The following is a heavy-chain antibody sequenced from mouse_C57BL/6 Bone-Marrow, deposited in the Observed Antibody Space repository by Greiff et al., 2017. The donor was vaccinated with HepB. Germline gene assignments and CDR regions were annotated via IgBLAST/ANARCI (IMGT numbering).Heavy chain of an antibody. J-gene: IGHJ2*01. Sequence: EVQVVESGGGLVKPGGSLKLSCAASGFTFSSYAMSWVRQTPEKRLEWVATISDGGSYTYYPDNVKGRFTISRDNAKNNLYLQMSHLKSEDTAMYYCARDRTMVTGFDYWGQGTTLTVSS. CDR2: ISDGGSYT. CDR1: GFTFSSYA. CDR3: ARDRTMVTGFDY. D-gene: IGHD2-2*01. V-gene: IGHV5-4*01.